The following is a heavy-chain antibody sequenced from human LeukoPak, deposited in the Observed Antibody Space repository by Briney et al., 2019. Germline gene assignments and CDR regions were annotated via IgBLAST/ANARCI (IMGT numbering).Heavy chain of an antibody. D-gene: IGHD3-3*01. Sequence: SVKVSCKASGHSFTNFDINWVRQATGQGLELMGWMNPNSGNKGYAQKFQGRVTMTMNTSITTAYMELSSLRSEDTAVYYCARGPEWRGDYYYIDVSGRGTTVTVSS. V-gene: IGHV1-8*01. CDR2: MNPNSGNK. J-gene: IGHJ6*03. CDR1: GHSFTNFD. CDR3: ARGPEWRGDYYYIDV.